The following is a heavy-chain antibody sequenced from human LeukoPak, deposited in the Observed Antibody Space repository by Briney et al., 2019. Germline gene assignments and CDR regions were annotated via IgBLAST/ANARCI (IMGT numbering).Heavy chain of an antibody. Sequence: ETLSLTCTVSGGSISSYYWSWIRQPPGKGLEWIGYIYYSGSTNYNPSLKSRVTISVDTSKNQFSLKLSSVTAADTAVYYCARHKNYDILTGYYVGYFDYWGQGTLVTVSS. CDR2: IYYSGST. CDR3: ARHKNYDILTGYYVGYFDY. CDR1: GGSISSYY. D-gene: IGHD3-9*01. V-gene: IGHV4-59*08. J-gene: IGHJ4*02.